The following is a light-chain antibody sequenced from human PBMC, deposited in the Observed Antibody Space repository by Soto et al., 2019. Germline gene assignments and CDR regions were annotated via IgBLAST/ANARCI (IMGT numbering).Light chain of an antibody. Sequence: DIALTQTPLSLSVTPGQAASISCKSSQSLLHGDGKTYLYWFLRRLGQPPQLLFYEVSNRFSRVPDRFSGSGSGADFTLTISRVEAEDVGLYYCMQSIQLPFTFGQGTKLEI. J-gene: IGKJ2*01. CDR1: QSLLHGDGKTY. CDR3: MQSIQLPFT. CDR2: EVS. V-gene: IGKV2D-29*01.